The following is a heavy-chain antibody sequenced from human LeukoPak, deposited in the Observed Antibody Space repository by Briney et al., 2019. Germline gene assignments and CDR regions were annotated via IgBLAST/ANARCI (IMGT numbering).Heavy chain of an antibody. CDR3: AKDLDSTTNGYYFDY. CDR1: GCTFSMYA. V-gene: IGHV3-23*01. D-gene: IGHD1-26*01. CDR2: ISGSGGST. J-gene: IGHJ4*02. Sequence: GGALRLSCAASGCTFSMYAMSGLRQAPGKGLEGVAGISGSGGSTFNADSVKGRFTISRDNSKNTLYLQLNSLTAAATDVYYCAKDLDSTTNGYYFDYWGPGTLVTVST.